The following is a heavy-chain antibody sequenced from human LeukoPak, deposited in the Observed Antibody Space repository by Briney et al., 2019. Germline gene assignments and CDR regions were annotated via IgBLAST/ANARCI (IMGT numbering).Heavy chain of an antibody. J-gene: IGHJ4*02. V-gene: IGHV4-34*01. CDR1: GGSFSGYY. D-gene: IGHD3-10*01. Sequence: SETLSLTCAVYGGSFSGYYWSWIRQPPGKGLEWIGEIKHSGSANYNPSLKSRVTISVDTSKNQFSLKVSSVTAADTAVYYCARGRSGAPGNYWGQGTLSPSPQ. CDR3: ARGRSGAPGNY. CDR2: IKHSGSA.